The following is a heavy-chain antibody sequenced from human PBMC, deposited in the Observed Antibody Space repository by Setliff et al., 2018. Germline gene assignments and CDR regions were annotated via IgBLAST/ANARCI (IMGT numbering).Heavy chain of an antibody. J-gene: IGHJ4*02. CDR2: IYYSGST. Sequence: SETLSLTCTVSGGSISSGGYYWSWIRQHPGKGLEWIGYIYYSGSTNYNPSLKSRVTISVDTSKNQFSLRLNSATAADTAVYYCARLRGAFDYWGQGTLVTSPQ. V-gene: IGHV4-61*08. CDR3: ARLRGAFDY. D-gene: IGHD3-16*01. CDR1: GGSISSGGYY.